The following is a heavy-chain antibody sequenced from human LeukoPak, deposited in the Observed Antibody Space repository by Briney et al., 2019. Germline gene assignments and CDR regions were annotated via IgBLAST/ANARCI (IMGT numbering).Heavy chain of an antibody. Sequence: GESLKISCKGSGYSFTTYWIGWVRQMPGKGLEWMGIIYPSDSDTRYSPSFQGQVTISADKSISTAYLQWSSLKASDTAMYYCARLTFGGTIPYGMDVWGQGTTVTVSS. CDR3: ARLTFGGTIPYGMDV. D-gene: IGHD3-16*01. J-gene: IGHJ6*02. CDR1: GYSFTTYW. V-gene: IGHV5-51*01. CDR2: IYPSDSDT.